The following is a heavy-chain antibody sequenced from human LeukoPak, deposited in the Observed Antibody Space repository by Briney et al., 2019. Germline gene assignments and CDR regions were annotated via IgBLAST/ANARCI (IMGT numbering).Heavy chain of an antibody. V-gene: IGHV7-4-1*02. CDR3: ARVGYYYGSGSLMAHNWFDP. CDR2: INTNTGNP. D-gene: IGHD3-10*01. CDR1: GYTFTSYA. J-gene: IGHJ5*02. Sequence: ASVKVSCKASGYTFTSYAMNWVRQAPGQGLEWMGWINTNTGNPTYAQGFTGRFVFSLDTSVSTAYLQISSLKAEDTAVYYCARVGYYYGSGSLMAHNWFDPWGQGTLVTVSS.